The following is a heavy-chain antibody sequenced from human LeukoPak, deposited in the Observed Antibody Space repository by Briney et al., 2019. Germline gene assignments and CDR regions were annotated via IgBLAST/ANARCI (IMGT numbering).Heavy chain of an antibody. V-gene: IGHV4-30-2*01. Sequence: KTSQTLSLTCTVSGGSISSGGYYWSWIRQPPGKGLEWIGYIYHSGSTYYNPSLKSRVTISVDRSKNQFSLELSSVTAADTAVYYCARDNQGIGDAFDIWGQGTMVTVSS. D-gene: IGHD6-13*01. J-gene: IGHJ3*02. CDR1: GGSISSGGYY. CDR3: ARDNQGIGDAFDI. CDR2: IYHSGST.